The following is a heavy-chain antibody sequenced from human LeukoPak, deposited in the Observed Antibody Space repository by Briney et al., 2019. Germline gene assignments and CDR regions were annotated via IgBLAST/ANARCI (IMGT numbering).Heavy chain of an antibody. CDR2: INIGSTNT. CDR3: ATDGAGFDT. CDR1: GFTFNDYY. J-gene: IGHJ5*02. V-gene: IGHV3-11*05. Sequence: GGSLRVSCAASGFTFNDYYMSWIRQAQGKGLEWLSYINIGSTNTHYADSVKGRFTISRDNAKKSLYLEMNNLRAEDTAVYYCATDGAGFDTWGQGVLVTVSS.